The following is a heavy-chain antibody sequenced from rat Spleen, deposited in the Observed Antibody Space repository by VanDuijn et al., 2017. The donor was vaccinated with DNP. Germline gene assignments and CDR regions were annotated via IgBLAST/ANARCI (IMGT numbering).Heavy chain of an antibody. CDR2: IPTGGGST. J-gene: IGHJ2*01. CDR1: GFTFRNYY. Sequence: EVQLVESGGGLVQPGRSIKLSCAASGFTFRNYYMAWVRQAPTKGLEWVASIPTGGGSTYYPDSVKGRFTISRENAKSTLYLQMNRLKSDDTATYYCTREKTGRDWGQGVMVTVSS. CDR3: TREKTGRD. V-gene: IGHV5-25*01. D-gene: IGHD5-1*01.